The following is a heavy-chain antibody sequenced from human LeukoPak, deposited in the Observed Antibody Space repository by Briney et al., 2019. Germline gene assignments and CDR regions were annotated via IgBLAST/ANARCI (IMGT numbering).Heavy chain of an antibody. Sequence: SETLSLTCTVSGGSISSSSYYWGWIRQPPGKGLEWIGYIYYSGSTNYNPSLKSRVTISVDTSKNQFSLKLSSVTAADTAVYYCARKIWFDPWGQGTLVTVSS. CDR2: IYYSGST. J-gene: IGHJ5*02. V-gene: IGHV4-61*05. CDR3: ARKIWFDP. CDR1: GGSISSSSYY.